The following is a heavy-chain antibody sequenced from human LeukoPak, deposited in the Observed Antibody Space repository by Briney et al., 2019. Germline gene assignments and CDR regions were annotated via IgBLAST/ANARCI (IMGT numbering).Heavy chain of an antibody. Sequence: PGASVKVSCKASGGTFSSYAISWVRQAPGQGLEWMGRIIPILGIANYAQKFQGRVTITADKSTSTAYMELSSLRSEDTAVYYRASKDYYDSSGFLYGMDVWGQGTTVTVSS. D-gene: IGHD3-22*01. V-gene: IGHV1-69*04. CDR2: IIPILGIA. CDR1: GGTFSSYA. J-gene: IGHJ6*02. CDR3: ASKDYYDSSGFLYGMDV.